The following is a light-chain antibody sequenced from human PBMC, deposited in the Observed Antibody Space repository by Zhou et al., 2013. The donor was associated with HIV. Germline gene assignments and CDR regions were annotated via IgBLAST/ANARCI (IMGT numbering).Light chain of an antibody. J-gene: IGKJ1*01. CDR1: QSVSTW. CDR3: LQYDTYPWT. CDR2: KTS. Sequence: DIQMTQSPSTLSSSLGDRVTITCRASQSVSTWVAWYQQKPGKAPKFLIYKTSTLETGVSSRFSGSGSGTEFTLTITNLQPDDFATYFCLQYDTYPWTFGQGTKV. V-gene: IGKV1-5*03.